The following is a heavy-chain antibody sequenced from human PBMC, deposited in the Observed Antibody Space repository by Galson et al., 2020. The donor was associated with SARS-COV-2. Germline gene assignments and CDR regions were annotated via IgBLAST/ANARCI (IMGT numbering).Heavy chain of an antibody. Sequence: GESLKISCGASGFTFGDYTLNWVRQGADKGLEWVASITFDSVYIYYAASVKGRFTISRDNVDNFLYLQMNSLNPEDTAVYYCAKDASRSMYRGVSNNLDVWGQGTTVTVSS. V-gene: IGHV3-21*06. D-gene: IGHD3-10*01. CDR2: ITFDSVYI. CDR1: GFTFGDYT. J-gene: IGHJ6*02. CDR3: AKDASRSMYRGVSNNLDV.